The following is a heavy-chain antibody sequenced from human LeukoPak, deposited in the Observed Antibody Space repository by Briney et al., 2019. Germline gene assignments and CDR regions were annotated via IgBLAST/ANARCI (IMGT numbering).Heavy chain of an antibody. Sequence: ASVKVSCKASEYTFTAYYMHWVRQAPGQGLEWMGRINAYNGNTNYEQKLQGRVIMTTDTSTSTVYMELRSLRSDDTAVYYCARGGRGNFDYWGQGTLVTVSS. D-gene: IGHD3-10*01. CDR2: INAYNGNT. CDR3: ARGGRGNFDY. CDR1: EYTFTAYY. J-gene: IGHJ4*02. V-gene: IGHV1-18*04.